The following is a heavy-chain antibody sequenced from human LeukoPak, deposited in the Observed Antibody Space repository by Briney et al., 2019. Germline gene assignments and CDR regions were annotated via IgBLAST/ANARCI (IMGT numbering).Heavy chain of an antibody. CDR1: GSTFTSYG. CDR2: ISAYNGNT. V-gene: IGHV1-18*01. J-gene: IGHJ4*02. Sequence: ASVKVSCKASGSTFTSYGISWVRQAPGHRLEGMGWISAYNGNTNYAQKLPGRVTMTTDTTTSTAYMERRSLRSDDTAVYYCARDWIMVRGGLLDYWGGGTLVTVSS. D-gene: IGHD3-10*01. CDR3: ARDWIMVRGGLLDY.